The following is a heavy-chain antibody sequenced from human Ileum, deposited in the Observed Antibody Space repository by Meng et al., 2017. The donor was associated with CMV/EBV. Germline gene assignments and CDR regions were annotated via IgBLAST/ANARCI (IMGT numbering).Heavy chain of an antibody. Sequence: VQLTESGPGLLNPSQALPLTCSVAGDSTDGGDYSRNWVRPPPGKGLVWIGYIYYHGNAYYNPSLKSQVTISVDTYKNQFSLRLKSVTAADSAVYFCARGGIFRGLVDWGQGTLVTVSS. CDR2: IYYHGNA. J-gene: IGHJ4*02. CDR1: GDSTDGGDYS. CDR3: ARGGIFRGLVD. V-gene: IGHV4-30-4*08. D-gene: IGHD3-10*01.